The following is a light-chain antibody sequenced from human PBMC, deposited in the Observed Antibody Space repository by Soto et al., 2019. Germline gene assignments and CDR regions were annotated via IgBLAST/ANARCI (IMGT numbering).Light chain of an antibody. CDR3: SSYAGSNTYV. J-gene: IGLJ1*01. CDR2: GVT. CDR1: SSDVGSYNL. V-gene: IGLV2-23*02. Sequence: QSALTQPASVSGSPGQSITISCTGTSSDVGSYNLVSWYQQHPGKAPKFMIYGVTKRPSGVSNRFSGSKSGNTASLTISGLQAEDEADHYCSSYAGSNTYVFGTETKGTVL.